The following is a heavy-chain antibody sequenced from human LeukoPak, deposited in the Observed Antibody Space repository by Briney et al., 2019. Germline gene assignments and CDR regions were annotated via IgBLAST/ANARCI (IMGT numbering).Heavy chain of an antibody. CDR2: ISWNSGSI. D-gene: IGHD3-10*01. CDR3: AKDPGSRGCGYVDY. Sequence: GGSLRLSCAASGFTFDDYAMHWVRQAPGKGLEWVSGISWNSGSIGYADSVKGRFTISRDNAKNSLYLQMNSLRAEDTAVYYCAKDPGSRGCGYVDYWGQGTLVTVSS. V-gene: IGHV3-9*01. CDR1: GFTFDDYA. J-gene: IGHJ4*02.